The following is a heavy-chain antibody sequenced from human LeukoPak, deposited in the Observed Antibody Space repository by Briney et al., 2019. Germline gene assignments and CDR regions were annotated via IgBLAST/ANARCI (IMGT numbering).Heavy chain of an antibody. Sequence: GGSLRLSCAASGFTFSSYWMSWVRQAPGKGLEWVANIKQDGSEKYYVDSVKGRFTISRDNAKNSLYLQMNSLSAEDTAVYYCARTDSSGYYYVRAFDIWGQGTMVTVSS. CDR2: IKQDGSEK. CDR3: ARTDSSGYYYVRAFDI. J-gene: IGHJ3*02. D-gene: IGHD3-22*01. CDR1: GFTFSSYW. V-gene: IGHV3-7*01.